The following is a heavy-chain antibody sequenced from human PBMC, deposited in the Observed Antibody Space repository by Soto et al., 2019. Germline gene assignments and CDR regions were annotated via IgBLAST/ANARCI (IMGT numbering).Heavy chain of an antibody. CDR2: IIPIFGTA. V-gene: IGHV1-69*13. Sequence: ASVKVSCKASGGTFSSYAISWVRQAPGQGLEWMGGIIPIFGTANYAQKFQGRVTITADESTSTAYMELSSLRSEDTAVYYCARDLCYYDSSGYRYYYYYYGMDVWG. CDR1: GGTFSSYA. CDR3: ARDLCYYDSSGYRYYYYYYGMDV. D-gene: IGHD3-22*01. J-gene: IGHJ6*02.